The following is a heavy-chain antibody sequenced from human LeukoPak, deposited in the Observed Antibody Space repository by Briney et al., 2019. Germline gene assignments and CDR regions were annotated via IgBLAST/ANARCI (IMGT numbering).Heavy chain of an antibody. CDR3: ARGVTYYDFWSGYSYKPYYFDY. V-gene: IGHV1-46*01. J-gene: IGHJ4*02. CDR2: INPSGGST. D-gene: IGHD3-3*01. Sequence: ASVKVSSTASGYTFTSYYMHWVRQAPGQGLEWMGLINPSGGSTSYTQKFQGRVTMTRDMSTSTVYMELSSLRSEDTAVYYCARGVTYYDFWSGYSYKPYYFDYWGQGTLVTVSS. CDR1: GYTFTSYY.